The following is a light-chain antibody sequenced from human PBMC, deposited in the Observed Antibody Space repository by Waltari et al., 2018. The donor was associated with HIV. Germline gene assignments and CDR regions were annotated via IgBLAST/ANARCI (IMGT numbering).Light chain of an antibody. V-gene: IGKV1-NL1*01. CDR2: AAS. Sequence: DIQVTQSPSSLSASVGDTVTITCRASQAISNSLAWYQQKPRKAPRLLIYAASGLVSGVPSRFSGGGSGTHYSLTITTLQPEDFATYYCHQYHTSSGTFGQGTKVEMK. CDR3: HQYHTSSGT. J-gene: IGKJ1*01. CDR1: QAISNS.